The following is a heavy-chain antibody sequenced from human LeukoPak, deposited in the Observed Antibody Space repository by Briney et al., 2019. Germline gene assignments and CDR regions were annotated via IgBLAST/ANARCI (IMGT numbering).Heavy chain of an antibody. CDR1: GGSFSGYY. J-gene: IGHJ4*02. V-gene: IGHV4-34*01. Sequence: SETLSLTCAVYGGSFSGYYWSWIRQPPGKGLEWIGEINHSGSTNYNPSLKSRVTISGDTSKKQFSLKLSSVTAADTAVCYCARGPQTYYDILTGLSFWGKGTLVTVSS. CDR3: ARGPQTYYDILTGLSF. CDR2: INHSGST. D-gene: IGHD3-9*01.